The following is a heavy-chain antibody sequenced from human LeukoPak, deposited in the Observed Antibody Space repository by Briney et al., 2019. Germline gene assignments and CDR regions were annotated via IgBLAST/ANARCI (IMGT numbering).Heavy chain of an antibody. CDR3: ARDAYSYDSSGPDY. CDR1: GFTFSSYS. D-gene: IGHD3-22*01. Sequence: GGSLSLSCAASGFTFSSYSMNWVRQAPGKGLEWVSYISSSSSTIYYADSVKGRFTISRDNAKNSLYPQMNSLRAEDTAVYYCARDAYSYDSSGPDYWGQGTLVTVSS. CDR2: ISSSSSTI. V-gene: IGHV3-48*04. J-gene: IGHJ4*02.